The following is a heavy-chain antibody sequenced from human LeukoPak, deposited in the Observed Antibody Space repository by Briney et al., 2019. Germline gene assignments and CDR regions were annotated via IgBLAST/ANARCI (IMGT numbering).Heavy chain of an antibody. CDR1: GFTFSSYS. J-gene: IGHJ4*02. Sequence: GGSLRLSCAASGFTFSSYSMNWVRQAPGKGLEWVSYISSSGSTIYYADSVKGRFTISRDNAKNSLYLQMNSLRAEDTAVYYCARVKNWGLDYWGQGTLVTVSS. V-gene: IGHV3-48*04. CDR3: ARVKNWGLDY. D-gene: IGHD7-27*01. CDR2: ISSSGSTI.